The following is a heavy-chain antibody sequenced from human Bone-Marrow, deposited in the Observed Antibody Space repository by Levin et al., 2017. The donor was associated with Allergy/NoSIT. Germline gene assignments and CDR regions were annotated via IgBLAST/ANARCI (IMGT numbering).Heavy chain of an antibody. CDR2: INWEGNRI. Sequence: RPGGSLRLSCVASGFRFDDYGMNWVRQVPGKGLEWISGINWEGNRIGYGDSVKGRFTISRDNAKKSLYLQMSSLRAEDTAFYYCARTIGSGHYYGWLESWGKGTLVTVSS. CDR1: GFRFDDYG. D-gene: IGHD3-22*01. CDR3: ARTIGSGHYYGWLES. J-gene: IGHJ5*01. V-gene: IGHV3-20*04.